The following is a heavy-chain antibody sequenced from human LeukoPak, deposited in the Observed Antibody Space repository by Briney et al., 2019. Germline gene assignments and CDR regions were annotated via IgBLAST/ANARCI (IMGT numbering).Heavy chain of an antibody. V-gene: IGHV4-4*07. CDR1: GGSISSYY. CDR3: AREITIFGAPHYYYMDV. CDR2: IYTSGST. J-gene: IGHJ6*03. D-gene: IGHD3-3*01. Sequence: SKTLSLTCTVSGGSISSYYWSWIRQPAGKGLEWIGRIYTSGSTNYNPSLKSRVTISVDTSKNQFSLKLSSVTAADTAVYYCAREITIFGAPHYYYMDVWGKGTTVTVSS.